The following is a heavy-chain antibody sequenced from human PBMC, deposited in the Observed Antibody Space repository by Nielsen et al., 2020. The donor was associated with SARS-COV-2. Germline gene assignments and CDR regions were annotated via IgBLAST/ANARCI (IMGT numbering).Heavy chain of an antibody. Sequence: GGSLRLSCAASGFTFSSYAMHWVRQAPGKGLEYVSAISSNGGSTYYANSVKGRFTISRDNSKNTLYLQMGSLRAEDMAVYYCARDGSGFDYWGQGTLVTVPS. D-gene: IGHD1-1*01. CDR1: GFTFSSYA. CDR2: ISSNGGST. V-gene: IGHV3-64*01. CDR3: ARDGSGFDY. J-gene: IGHJ4*02.